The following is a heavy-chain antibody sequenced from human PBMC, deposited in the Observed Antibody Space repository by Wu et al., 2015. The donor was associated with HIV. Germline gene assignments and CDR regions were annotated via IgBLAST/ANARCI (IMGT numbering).Heavy chain of an antibody. CDR2: VNPASGDT. V-gene: IGHV1-2*02. CDR1: GYTFTDYY. J-gene: IGHJ6*03. D-gene: IGHD3-3*01. CDR3: ARDWQFQVSFGDFYMDI. Sequence: QVQLVQSGAEVKKPGASVKVSCKASGYTFTDYYIHWVRQAPGRGLEWMGWVNPASGDTKFAQAFQTRITVTSDTSTNTVNLVLAGLQSNDTATYFCARDWQFQVSFGDFYMDIWGNGTTVIVS.